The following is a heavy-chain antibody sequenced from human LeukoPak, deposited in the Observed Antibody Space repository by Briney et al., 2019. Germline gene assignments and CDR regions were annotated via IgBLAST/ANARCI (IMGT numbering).Heavy chain of an antibody. CDR1: GLTFSSYA. V-gene: IGHV3-23*01. Sequence: PGGSLRLSCAASGLTFSSYAMSWVRQAPGKGLGWVSAISGSGGSTYYADSVKGRFTISRANSKTTLYLQMNSLRAEDTAVYYWARGWTGYPIDYWGQGTLVTVSS. D-gene: IGHD3/OR15-3a*01. CDR2: ISGSGGST. J-gene: IGHJ4*02. CDR3: ARGWTGYPIDY.